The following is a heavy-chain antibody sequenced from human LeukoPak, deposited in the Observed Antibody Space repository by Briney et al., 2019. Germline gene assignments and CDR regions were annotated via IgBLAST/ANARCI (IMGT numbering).Heavy chain of an antibody. CDR3: ARDLGAVTTYWYFDL. CDR2: INPNSGGT. D-gene: IGHD4-17*01. J-gene: IGHJ2*01. V-gene: IGHV1-2*04. Sequence: ASVKVSCKASGYTFTGYYMHWVRQAPGQGLEWMGWINPNSGGTNYAQKFQGWVTMTRDTSISTAYMELRSLRSDDTAVYYCARDLGAVTTYWYFDLWGRGTLVTVSS. CDR1: GYTFTGYY.